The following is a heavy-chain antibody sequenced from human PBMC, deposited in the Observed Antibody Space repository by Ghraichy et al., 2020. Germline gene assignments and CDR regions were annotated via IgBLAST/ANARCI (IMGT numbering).Heavy chain of an antibody. V-gene: IGHV4-34*01. Sequence: SETLSLTCAVYGGSFSGYYWSWIRQPPGKGLEWIGEINHSGSTNYNPSLKSRVTISVDTSKNQFSLKLSSVTAADTAVYYCAREKTYSSGSVGGGFDYWGQGTLVTVSS. CDR2: INHSGST. D-gene: IGHD6-19*01. CDR1: GGSFSGYY. J-gene: IGHJ4*02. CDR3: AREKTYSSGSVGGGFDY.